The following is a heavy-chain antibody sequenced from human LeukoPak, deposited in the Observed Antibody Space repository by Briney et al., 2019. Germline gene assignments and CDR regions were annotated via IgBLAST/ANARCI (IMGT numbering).Heavy chain of an antibody. CDR2: ISSSGSTK. CDR1: GFTFSDYY. J-gene: IGHJ4*02. V-gene: IGHV3-11*01. CDR3: ARDGHAYGRGSPHY. Sequence: GGSLRLSCSASGFTFSDYYMSWLRPAPGMGLEWVSYISSSGSTKYYADSVKGRFTISRDNAKNSYLQMNSLRAEDTAVYYCARDGHAYGRGSPHYWGQGTLVTVSS. D-gene: IGHD3-10*01.